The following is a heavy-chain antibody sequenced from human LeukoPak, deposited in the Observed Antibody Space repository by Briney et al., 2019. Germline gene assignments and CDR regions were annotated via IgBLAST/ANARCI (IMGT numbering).Heavy chain of an antibody. J-gene: IGHJ3*02. CDR1: GGTFSSYA. CDR3: AREVPATAEYAFDI. D-gene: IGHD2-2*01. V-gene: IGHV1-69*04. Sequence: ASVKVSCKASGGTFSSYAISWVRQAPGQGPEWMGRIIPILGIANYAQKFQGRVTITADKSTSTAYMELSSLRSEDTAVYYCAREVPATAEYAFDIWGQGTMVTVSS. CDR2: IIPILGIA.